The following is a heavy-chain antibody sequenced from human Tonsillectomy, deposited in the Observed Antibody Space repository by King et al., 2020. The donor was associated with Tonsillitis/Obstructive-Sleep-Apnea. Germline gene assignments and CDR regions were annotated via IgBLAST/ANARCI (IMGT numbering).Heavy chain of an antibody. J-gene: IGHJ4*02. CDR3: ARSLDY. CDR2: IRTTSNFI. V-gene: IGHV3-21*01. CDR1: GFTFGNYF. Sequence: EVQLVESGGGLVKAGESLRLSCAVSGFTFGNYFMTWVRQAPGKGLEWVSSIRTTSNFIFYADSVEGRFTISRDNAKRSLSLHMNSLRPDDTAVYYCARSLDYWGQGTLVIVSS.